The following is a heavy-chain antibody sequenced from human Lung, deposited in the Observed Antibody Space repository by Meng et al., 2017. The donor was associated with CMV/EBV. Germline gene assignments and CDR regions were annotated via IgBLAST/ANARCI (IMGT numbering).Heavy chain of an antibody. CDR3: ARHLTEYYFDY. CDR1: GYTFTGYW. J-gene: IGHJ4*02. CDR2: IYPGDSDT. D-gene: IGHD1-20*01. Sequence: XVSCRASGYTFTGYWIGWVRQMPGKGLEWMGIIYPGDSDTRYSPSFQGQVTISADKSISTAYLQWSSLKASDTAMYYCARHLTEYYFDYWGQGTLVTVSS. V-gene: IGHV5-51*01.